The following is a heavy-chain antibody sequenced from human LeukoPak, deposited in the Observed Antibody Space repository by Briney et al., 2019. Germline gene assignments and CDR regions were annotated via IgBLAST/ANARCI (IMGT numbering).Heavy chain of an antibody. Sequence: ASVKVSCKASGYTFTSYYMHWVRQAPGQGLEWMGIINPSGGSTSYAQKFQGRVTMTTDTSTSTASMELRSLRSDDTAVYYCARLKLAARDSSAWFDPWGQGTLVTVSS. CDR3: ARLKLAARDSSAWFDP. CDR2: INPSGGST. D-gene: IGHD6-6*01. V-gene: IGHV1-46*01. CDR1: GYTFTSYY. J-gene: IGHJ5*02.